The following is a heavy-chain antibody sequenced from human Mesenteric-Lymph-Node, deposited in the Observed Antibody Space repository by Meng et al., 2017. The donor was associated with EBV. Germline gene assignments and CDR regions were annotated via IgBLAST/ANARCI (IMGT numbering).Heavy chain of an antibody. Sequence: QGKVKQWGAGLLKASETLSLTWAVYGGSFSGYYWTWIRQAPGKGLEWMGEVYHTGGTNYSPSLQSRVTMSVDVSKNQFALKLSSLTAADTSVYYCARGRGFPVRYFDLWGQGTLVTVSS. CDR3: ARGRGFPVRYFDL. CDR2: VYHTGGT. V-gene: IGHV4-34*01. D-gene: IGHD5-12*01. CDR1: GGSFSGYY. J-gene: IGHJ4*02.